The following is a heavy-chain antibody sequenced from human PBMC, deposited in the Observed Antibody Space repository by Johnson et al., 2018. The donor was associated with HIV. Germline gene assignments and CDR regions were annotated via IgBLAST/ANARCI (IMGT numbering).Heavy chain of an antibody. CDR1: GFTVNSNY. J-gene: IGHJ3*02. CDR2: IYSGGRT. V-gene: IGHV3-66*01. CDR3: AKDIEWELQNDAFDI. Sequence: VQLVESGGGLVQPGGSLRLSCAASGFTVNSNYINWVRQAPGKGLECVSGIYSGGRTYYADSVEGRFTISRDNAKNSLYLQMNSLRAEDTALYYCAKDIEWELQNDAFDIWGQGTMVTVSS. D-gene: IGHD1-26*01.